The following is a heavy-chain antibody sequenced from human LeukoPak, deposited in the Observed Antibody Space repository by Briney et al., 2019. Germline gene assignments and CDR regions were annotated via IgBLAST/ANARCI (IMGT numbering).Heavy chain of an antibody. V-gene: IGHV3-30*18. CDR1: RFTFRSYG. J-gene: IGHJ4*02. CDR3: AKDMYYYDSSGYYILDY. D-gene: IGHD3-22*01. Sequence: GGSLRLSCAASRFTFRSYGMHWVRQAPGKGLEWVAVISDDGSNKHYADSVKGRFTISRDNSKNTLYLQMNSLRAEDTAVYYCAKDMYYYDSSGYYILDYWGQGTLVTVSS. CDR2: ISDDGSNK.